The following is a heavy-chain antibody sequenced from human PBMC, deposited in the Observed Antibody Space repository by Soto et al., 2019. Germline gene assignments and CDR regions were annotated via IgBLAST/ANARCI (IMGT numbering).Heavy chain of an antibody. CDR3: ARSWAVAGSYDY. V-gene: IGHV3-NL1*01. Sequence: GGSLRLSCAASGFTFSSYGMHWVRQAPGKGLEWVSIIYSDGSTYYADSVKGRFTISRDNSKNTLYLQMNSLRAEDTAVYYCARSWAVAGSYDYWGQGTLVTVSS. CDR2: IYSDGST. D-gene: IGHD6-19*01. CDR1: GFTFSSYG. J-gene: IGHJ4*02.